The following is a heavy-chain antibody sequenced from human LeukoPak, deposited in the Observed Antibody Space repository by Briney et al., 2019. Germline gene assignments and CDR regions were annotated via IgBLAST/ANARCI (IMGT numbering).Heavy chain of an antibody. J-gene: IGHJ4*02. D-gene: IGHD3-10*01. CDR1: GGSFSDYY. CDR3: ATTNVLLWFGELSKTAYFDY. CDR2: VNHSGST. V-gene: IGHV4-34*01. Sequence: SETLSLTCAVYGGSFSDYYWSWIRQPPGKGLEWIGEVNHSGSTNYNPSLKSRVTISVDTSKNQFSLKLSSVTAADTAVYYCATTNVLLWFGELSKTAYFDYWGQGTLVTVSS.